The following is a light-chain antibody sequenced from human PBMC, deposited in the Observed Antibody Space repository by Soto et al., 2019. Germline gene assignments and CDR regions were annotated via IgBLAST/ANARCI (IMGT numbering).Light chain of an antibody. J-gene: IGKJ3*01. CDR3: QQYGT. CDR2: GAS. Sequence: EIVLTQSPGTLSLSPGERATLSCRASQSVSSSSLAWYQQKPGQGPRLRIYGASNRATGIPDRFSGSGSGTDFTLTISRLEPEDVAVYYCQQYGTFGPGTKVDIK. V-gene: IGKV3-20*01. CDR1: QSVSSSS.